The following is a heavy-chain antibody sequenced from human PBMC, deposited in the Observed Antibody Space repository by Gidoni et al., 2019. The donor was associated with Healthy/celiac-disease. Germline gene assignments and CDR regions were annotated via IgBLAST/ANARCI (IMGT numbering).Heavy chain of an antibody. V-gene: IGHV4-30-2*01. Sequence: QLQLQESGSGLVKPSQTLSLTCAVPGGSISSGGYSWSWIRQPPGKGLEWIGYIYHSGSTYYNPSLKSRVTISVDRSKNQFSLKLSSVTAADTAVYYCARGGVYCGGDCYAYDPDAFDIWGQGTMVTVSS. CDR3: ARGGVYCGGDCYAYDPDAFDI. CDR1: GGSISSGGYS. J-gene: IGHJ3*02. D-gene: IGHD2-21*01. CDR2: IYHSGST.